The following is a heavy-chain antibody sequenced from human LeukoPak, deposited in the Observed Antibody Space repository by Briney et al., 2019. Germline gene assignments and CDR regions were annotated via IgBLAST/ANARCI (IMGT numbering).Heavy chain of an antibody. V-gene: IGHV1-69*13. Sequence: SVKVSCKASGGTFSSYAISWVRQAPGQGLEWMGGIIPIFGTANYAQKFQGKVTITADESTSTAYMELSSLRSEDTAVYYCAIVGTRGPLVLDYWGQGTLVTVSS. J-gene: IGHJ4*02. CDR2: IIPIFGTA. CDR1: GGTFSSYA. CDR3: AIVGTRGPLVLDY. D-gene: IGHD5-12*01.